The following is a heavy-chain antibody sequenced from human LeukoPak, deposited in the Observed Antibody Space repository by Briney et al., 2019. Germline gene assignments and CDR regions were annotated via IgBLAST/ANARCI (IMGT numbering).Heavy chain of an antibody. CDR2: ISANDGNT. CDR3: ARESHVTREDY. D-gene: IGHD3-10*01. V-gene: IGHV1-18*01. J-gene: IGHJ4*02. CDR1: GYTFTNYA. Sequence: ASVKVSCKASGYTFTNYAMNWVRQAPGQGLEWMGWISANDGNTDYPQKLQGRVTMTTDTSTSTAYMELRSLRSDDTAVYYCARESHVTREDYWGQGTLVTVSS.